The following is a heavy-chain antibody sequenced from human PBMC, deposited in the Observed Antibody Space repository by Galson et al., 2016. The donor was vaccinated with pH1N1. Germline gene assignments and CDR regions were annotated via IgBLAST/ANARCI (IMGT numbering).Heavy chain of an antibody. Sequence: SVKVSCKASGGPLSSYATGRVRQAPGQGPEWMGGIMPIFGTTKYEQKFQGRVTITADEMSGSAYMELSGLTSMDTAVYYCVRSTGYNKVNGPFDVWGQGTLVIVSP. CDR1: GGPLSSYA. CDR3: VRSTGYNKVNGPFDV. J-gene: IGHJ3*01. CDR2: IMPIFGTT. D-gene: IGHD1-14*01. V-gene: IGHV1-69*13.